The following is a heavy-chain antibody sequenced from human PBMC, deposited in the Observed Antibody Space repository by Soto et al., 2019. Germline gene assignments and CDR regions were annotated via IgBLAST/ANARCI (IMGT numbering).Heavy chain of an antibody. J-gene: IGHJ6*02. V-gene: IGHV3-21*01. CDR1: GFTFSSYT. CDR2: ISSSGTYI. D-gene: IGHD2-8*02. Sequence: SLRLSCAASGFTFSSYTMNWVRQAPGKGLEWVSSISSSGTYIYYADSLRGRFTISRDNARKSLDLQMNSLRPEDTAVYYCAREKDIALGALGYYYYGMDVWGQGTPVTVSS. CDR3: AREKDIALGALGYYYYGMDV.